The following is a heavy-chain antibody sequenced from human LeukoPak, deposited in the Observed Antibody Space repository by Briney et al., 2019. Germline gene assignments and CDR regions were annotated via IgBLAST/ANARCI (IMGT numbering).Heavy chain of an antibody. CDR2: IYYSGST. CDR1: GGSISSYY. V-gene: IGHV4-59*01. CDR3: ARDGAAGTGVEDAFDI. Sequence: PSETLSLTCTVSGGSISSYYWSWIRQPPGKGLEWIGYIYYSGSTNYNPSLKSRVTISVDTSKNQFSLKLSSVTAADTAVYYCARDGAAGTGVEDAFDIWGQGTMVTVSS. J-gene: IGHJ3*02. D-gene: IGHD6-13*01.